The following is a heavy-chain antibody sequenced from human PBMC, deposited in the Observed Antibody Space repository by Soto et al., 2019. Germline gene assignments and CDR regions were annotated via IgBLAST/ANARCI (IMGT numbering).Heavy chain of an antibody. CDR1: GFTFSSYA. V-gene: IGHV3-23*01. CDR3: ARRNSGWYFDL. D-gene: IGHD4-4*01. CDR2: ISGSGDST. J-gene: IGHJ2*01. Sequence: EVQLLESGGGLVQPGGSLRLSCAASGFTFSSYAMTWVRQAPGKGLEWVSAISGSGDSTYYAASVRGRFTISRDNSKNTLYLQMNSLRAEETAVYYCARRNSGWYFDLWGRGTLVTVSS.